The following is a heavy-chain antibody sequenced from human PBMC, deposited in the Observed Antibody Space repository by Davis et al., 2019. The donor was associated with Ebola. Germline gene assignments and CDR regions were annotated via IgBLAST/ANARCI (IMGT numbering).Heavy chain of an antibody. J-gene: IGHJ6*02. D-gene: IGHD3-10*01. Sequence: AASVKVSCKASGYTFTSYGISWVRQAPGQGLEWMGWISAYNGNTNYAQKLQGRVTMTTDTSTSTAYMGLRSLRSDDTAVYYCARDVEVVGIAAGSYLYYYYGMDVWGQGTTVTVSS. V-gene: IGHV1-18*01. CDR2: ISAYNGNT. CDR1: GYTFTSYG. CDR3: ARDVEVVGIAAGSYLYYYYGMDV.